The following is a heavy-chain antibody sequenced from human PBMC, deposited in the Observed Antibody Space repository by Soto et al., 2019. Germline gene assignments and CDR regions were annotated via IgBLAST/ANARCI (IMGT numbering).Heavy chain of an antibody. CDR3: ARDSGGMDV. CDR2: INAGNGNT. Sequence: ASVKVSCKASGYTFTSYALHWVRQAPGQRLEWMGWINAGNGNTKYAKKFQGRVTITRDTSASTAYMELSSLRSEDTAVYYCARDSGGMDVWGQGTTVTVSS. J-gene: IGHJ6*02. V-gene: IGHV1-3*01. CDR1: GYTFTSYA.